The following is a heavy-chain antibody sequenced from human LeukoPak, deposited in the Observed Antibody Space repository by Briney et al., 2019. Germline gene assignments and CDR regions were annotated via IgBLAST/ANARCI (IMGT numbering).Heavy chain of an antibody. D-gene: IGHD3-10*01. V-gene: IGHV5-51*01. CDR3: ARPSGGFGELLWPFDY. Sequence: VESLKIFCKGSGYSFTSYWIGWVRQMPGKGLEWMGIIYPGDSDTRYSPSFQGQVTISADKSISTAYLQWSSLKASDTAMYYCARPSGGFGELLWPFDYWGQGTLVTVSS. J-gene: IGHJ4*02. CDR1: GYSFTSYW. CDR2: IYPGDSDT.